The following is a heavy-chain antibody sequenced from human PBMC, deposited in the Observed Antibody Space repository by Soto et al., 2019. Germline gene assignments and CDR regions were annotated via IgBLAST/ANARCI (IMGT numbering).Heavy chain of an antibody. CDR3: ARHEERDPPTTFDY. Sequence: SETLSLTCTVSGGSISSSSYYWGWIRQPPGKGLEWIGSIYYSGSTYYNPSLKSRVTISVDTSKNQFSLKLSSVTAADTAVYYCARHEERDPPTTFDYWGQGTLVTVSS. CDR2: IYYSGST. J-gene: IGHJ4*02. V-gene: IGHV4-39*01. CDR1: GGSISSSSYY.